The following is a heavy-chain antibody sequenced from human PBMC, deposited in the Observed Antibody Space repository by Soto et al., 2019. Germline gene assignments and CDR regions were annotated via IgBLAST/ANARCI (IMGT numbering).Heavy chain of an antibody. V-gene: IGHV4-59*01. Sequence: SETLSLTCTVSGGSISSYYWSWIRQPPGKGLEWIGYIYYSGSTNYNPSLKSRVTISVDTSKNQFSLKLSSVTAADTAVYYCARTSRGYSYGPDYWGQGTLVTVSS. CDR3: ARTSRGYSYGPDY. CDR1: GGSISSYY. J-gene: IGHJ4*02. CDR2: IYYSGST. D-gene: IGHD5-18*01.